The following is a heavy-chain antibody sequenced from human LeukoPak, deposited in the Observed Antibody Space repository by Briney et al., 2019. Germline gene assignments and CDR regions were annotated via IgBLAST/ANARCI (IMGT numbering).Heavy chain of an antibody. V-gene: IGHV3-23*01. D-gene: IGHD1-7*01. Sequence: GGSLRLSCAASGFTFSSYAMTWVRQAPGKGLEWVSAISGSGGSTYFADSVKGRFTISRDNSKNTLYLQMNSLRAEDTAVYYCAKRRGLELLYYYYMDVWGKGATVTVSS. CDR1: GFTFSSYA. CDR3: AKRRGLELLYYYYMDV. CDR2: ISGSGGST. J-gene: IGHJ6*03.